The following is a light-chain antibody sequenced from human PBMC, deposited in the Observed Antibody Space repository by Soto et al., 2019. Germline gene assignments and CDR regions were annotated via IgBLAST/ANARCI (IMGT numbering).Light chain of an antibody. J-gene: IGKJ1*01. CDR3: QQSYSTPWT. CDR1: QSISKD. CDR2: DAS. Sequence: IQMTQSPSSLSASVCDRVTITCRASQSISKDLNWYQQKPGEAPMLLIYDASTLQGGVPSRFSGAVSGTDFTLTISNLQPEDFATYFCQQSYSTPWTFGLGTKVDIK. V-gene: IGKV1-39*01.